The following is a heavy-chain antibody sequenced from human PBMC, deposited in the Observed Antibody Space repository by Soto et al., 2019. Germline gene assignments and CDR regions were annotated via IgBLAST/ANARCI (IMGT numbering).Heavy chain of an antibody. D-gene: IGHD3-22*01. CDR2: ISGSGGST. J-gene: IGHJ4*02. CDR1: GFTFSSYA. Sequence: GGSLRLSCAASGFTFSSYAMSWVRQAPGKGLEWVSAISGSGGSTYYAGSVKGRFTISRDNSKNTLYLQMNSLRAEDTAVYYCAKAHYQYYYDSSGYSGYWGQGTLVTVSS. V-gene: IGHV3-23*01. CDR3: AKAHYQYYYDSSGYSGY.